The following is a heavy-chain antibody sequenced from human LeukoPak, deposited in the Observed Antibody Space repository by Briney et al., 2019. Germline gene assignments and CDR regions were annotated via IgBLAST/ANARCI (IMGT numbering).Heavy chain of an antibody. CDR3: ARQAGYFGEGNFFDY. J-gene: IGHJ4*02. Sequence: PSETLSLTCTVSGGSFTSRTAYWAWIRQPPGKGLEWIGSLYYGGSTYCNPSLKSRVTISIYTSKNQFSLRMSSVTAADTAVYYCARQAGYFGEGNFFDYWGQGSLVSVSS. D-gene: IGHD3-10*01. V-gene: IGHV4-39*01. CDR1: GGSFTSRTAY. CDR2: LYYGGST.